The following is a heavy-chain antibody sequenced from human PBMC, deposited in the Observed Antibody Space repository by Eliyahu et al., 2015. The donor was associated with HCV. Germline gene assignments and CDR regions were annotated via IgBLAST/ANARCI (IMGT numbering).Heavy chain of an antibody. D-gene: IGHD3-10*01. CDR3: ARSPGGSGPYSNEGEGWFDP. J-gene: IGHJ5*02. V-gene: IGHV4-39*01. Sequence: QLQLQESGPGLVKPSETLSLSCAVSGGSISTSSHYWGGVRQSPGKGLEWIGTIHYSGNSFHNPSVNSRLTMSVDTSKNQFSLKLRSVTAADTAVYYCARSPGGSGPYSNEGEGWFDPWGQGTLVTVSS. CDR1: GGSISTSSHY. CDR2: IHYSGNS.